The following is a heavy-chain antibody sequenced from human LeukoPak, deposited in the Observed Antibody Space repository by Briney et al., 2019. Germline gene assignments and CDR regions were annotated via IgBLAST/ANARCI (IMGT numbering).Heavy chain of an antibody. CDR2: IRGGGGHT. CDR1: GFTFNNYA. J-gene: IGHJ3*02. Sequence: GGSLRLSCAASGFTFNNYAMNWVRQAPGKGLEWLSYIRGGGGHTRYSDSVKGRFTISRDNSKNMLYLQMNSLRAEDTAIYYCAKCSACYYNDAFDIWGRGTMVTVSS. CDR3: AKCSACYYNDAFDI. D-gene: IGHD3-10*02. V-gene: IGHV3-23*01.